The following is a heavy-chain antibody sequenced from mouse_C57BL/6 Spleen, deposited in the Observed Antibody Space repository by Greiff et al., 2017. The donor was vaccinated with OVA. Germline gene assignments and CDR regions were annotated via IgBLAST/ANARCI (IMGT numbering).Heavy chain of an antibody. D-gene: IGHD1-1*01. CDR1: GYTFTSYW. CDR2: IDPSDSYT. J-gene: IGHJ2*01. Sequence: QVQLKQPGAELVKPGASVKLSCKASGYTFTSYWMQWVKQRPRQGLEWIGEIDPSDSYTNYNQKFKGKATLTVDTSSSTAYMQLSSLTSEDSAVYYCARNYGPYYFDYWGQGTTLTVSS. CDR3: ARNYGPYYFDY. V-gene: IGHV1-50*01.